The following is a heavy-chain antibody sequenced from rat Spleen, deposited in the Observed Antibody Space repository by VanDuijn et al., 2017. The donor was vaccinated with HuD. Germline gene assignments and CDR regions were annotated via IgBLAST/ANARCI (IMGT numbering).Heavy chain of an antibody. CDR2: ISYSGST. D-gene: IGHD3-7*01. Sequence: EVQLQESGPGLMKPSQSLSLTCSVTGYSITSSYWVWIRKFPGNKMEWIGHISYSGSTNYHPSLKSRISITRDTSKNQFFLQLNFVTTEDTATYYCARSLKGFDYWGQGVRVTVSS. V-gene: IGHV3-1*01. CDR1: GYSITSSY. CDR3: ARSLKGFDY. J-gene: IGHJ2*01.